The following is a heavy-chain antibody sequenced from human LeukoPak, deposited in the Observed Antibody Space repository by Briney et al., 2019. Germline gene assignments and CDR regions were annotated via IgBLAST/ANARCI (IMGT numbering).Heavy chain of an antibody. J-gene: IGHJ6*02. V-gene: IGHV3-48*04. D-gene: IGHD4-23*01. Sequence: GSLRLSCAASGFTFSSYSMNWVRQAPGKGLEWVSYISSSSSTIYYADSVKGRFTISRDNAKNSLYLQMNSLRAEDTAVYYCASQYGGNSGHYYYYYGMDVWGQGTTVTVSS. CDR2: ISSSSSTI. CDR3: ASQYGGNSGHYYYYYGMDV. CDR1: GFTFSSYS.